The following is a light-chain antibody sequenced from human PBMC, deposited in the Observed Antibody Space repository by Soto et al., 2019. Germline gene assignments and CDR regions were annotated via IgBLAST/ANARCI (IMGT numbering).Light chain of an antibody. CDR1: QSISSW. J-gene: IGKJ1*01. Sequence: DIQMTQSPSTLSASVGDRVTITCRASQSISSWLAWYQQKPGKAPKLLIYDASSLESGVPSRFSGSGSGTEFTLTISNLQPDDVAIYYCQQYNTYSPERTFGQGTKVDI. CDR2: DAS. CDR3: QQYNTYSPERT. V-gene: IGKV1-5*01.